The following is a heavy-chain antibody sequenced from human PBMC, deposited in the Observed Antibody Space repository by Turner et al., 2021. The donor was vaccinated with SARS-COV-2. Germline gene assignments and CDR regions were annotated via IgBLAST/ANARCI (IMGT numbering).Heavy chain of an antibody. D-gene: IGHD2-15*01. V-gene: IGHV3-23*01. CDR2: IGGSSEET. J-gene: IGHJ3*01. Sequence: AIRGVRQAPGRGLEWVSSIGGSSEETYFANSAKGRFTISRDNSKSTLYLQMNSLRADDTAVHYCAKYEGHNAAAFDFWGQGTLVTVSS. CDR1: A. CDR3: AKYEGHNAAAFDF.